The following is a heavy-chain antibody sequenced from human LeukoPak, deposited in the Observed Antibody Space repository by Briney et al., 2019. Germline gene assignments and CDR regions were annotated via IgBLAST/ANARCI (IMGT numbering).Heavy chain of an antibody. J-gene: IGHJ4*02. CDR1: GGSISSHY. CDR3: ARDLGSNYVYFDY. Sequence: SETLSLTCTVAGGSISSHYWSWIRQPARKGLEYIGRIHTSGITNYNPSLKSRVTMSGDTSKNQFSLKLSSVTAADTAVYYCARDLGSNYVYFDYWGQGSLVTVSS. V-gene: IGHV4-4*07. CDR2: IHTSGIT. D-gene: IGHD1-26*01.